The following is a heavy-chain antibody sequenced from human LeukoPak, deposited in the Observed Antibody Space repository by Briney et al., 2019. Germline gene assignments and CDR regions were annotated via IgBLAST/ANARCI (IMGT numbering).Heavy chain of an antibody. CDR3: ARDLHHWWEQQPYNWFDP. CDR2: IIPILGIA. Sequence: SVKVSCKASGGTFSSYAISWVRQAPGQGLKWMGRIIPILGIANYAQKFQGRVTITADKSTSTAYMELSSLRSEDTAVYYCARDLHHWWEQQPYNWFDPWGQGTLVTVSS. J-gene: IGHJ5*02. V-gene: IGHV1-69*04. CDR1: GGTFSSYA. D-gene: IGHD1-26*01.